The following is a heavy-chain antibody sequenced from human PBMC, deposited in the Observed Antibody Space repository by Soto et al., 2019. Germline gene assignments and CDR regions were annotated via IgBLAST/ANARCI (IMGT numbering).Heavy chain of an antibody. D-gene: IGHD1-7*01. J-gene: IGHJ6*02. CDR1: GDSVSSNSAA. CDR3: ARDKTGTTSWEYYYYGMDV. Sequence: SQTLSLTCAISGDSVSSNSAAWNWIRQSPSRGLEWLGRTYYRSKWYNDYAVSVKSRITINPDTSKNQFSLQLNSVTPEDTAVYYCARDKTGTTSWEYYYYGMDVWGQGTTVTVSS. V-gene: IGHV6-1*01. CDR2: TYYRSKWYN.